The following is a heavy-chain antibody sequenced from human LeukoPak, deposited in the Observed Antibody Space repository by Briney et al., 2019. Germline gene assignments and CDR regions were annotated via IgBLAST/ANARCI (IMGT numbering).Heavy chain of an antibody. CDR3: AGAPSYDFWSGKGQYYFDY. J-gene: IGHJ4*02. Sequence: GGSLRLSCAASGFTFSSYEMNWVRQAPGKGLEWVSYISSSGSTIYYADSVKGRFTISRDNAKNSLYLQMNSLRTEDTAVYYCAGAPSYDFWSGKGQYYFDYWGPGTLVTVSS. CDR1: GFTFSSYE. CDR2: ISSSGSTI. V-gene: IGHV3-48*03. D-gene: IGHD3-3*01.